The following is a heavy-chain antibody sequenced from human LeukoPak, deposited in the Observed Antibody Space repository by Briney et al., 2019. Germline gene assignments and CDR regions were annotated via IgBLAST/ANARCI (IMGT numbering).Heavy chain of an antibody. CDR2: ISSSGSTI. V-gene: IGHV3-11*04. D-gene: IGHD3-3*01. Sequence: PGGSLRLSCAASGFTFRDYYMSWIRQAPGKGLEWVSYISSSGSTIYYADSVKGRFTISRDNAKNSLYLQMNSLRAEDTAVYYCAAKYYDFWSGYYDWGQGTLVTVSS. CDR3: AAKYYDFWSGYYD. J-gene: IGHJ4*02. CDR1: GFTFRDYY.